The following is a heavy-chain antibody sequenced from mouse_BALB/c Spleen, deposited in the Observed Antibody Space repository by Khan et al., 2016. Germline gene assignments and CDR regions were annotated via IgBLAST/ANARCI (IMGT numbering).Heavy chain of an antibody. CDR2: INPDSSTI. CDR1: GFDFSRYW. CDR3: ARLHYYGRFAY. J-gene: IGHJ3*01. Sequence: EVTLLESRGGLVQPGGSLKLSCAASGFDFSRYWMSWVRQAPGKGLEWIGEINPDSSTINYTPSLKDKFIISRDNAKNTLYLQMSKVRSEDTALYYCARLHYYGRFAYWGQGTLVTVSA. D-gene: IGHD1-2*01. V-gene: IGHV4-1*02.